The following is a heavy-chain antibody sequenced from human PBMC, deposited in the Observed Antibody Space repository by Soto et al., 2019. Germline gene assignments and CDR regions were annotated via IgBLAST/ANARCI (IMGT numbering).Heavy chain of an antibody. CDR1: GFTFSSYS. V-gene: IGHV3-21*01. D-gene: IGHD6-19*01. CDR3: ARDRSSGWYFWFDP. J-gene: IGHJ5*02. Sequence: EVQLVESGGGLVKPGGSLRLSCAASGFTFSSYSMNWVRQAPGKGLEWVSSISSSSSYIYYADSVKGRFTISRDNAKNSLYLQMNSLRAEDTAVYYCARDRSSGWYFWFDPWGQGTLVTVSS. CDR2: ISSSSSYI.